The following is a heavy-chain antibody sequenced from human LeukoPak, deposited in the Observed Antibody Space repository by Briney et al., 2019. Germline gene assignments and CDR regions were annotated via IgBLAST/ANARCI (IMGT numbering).Heavy chain of an antibody. D-gene: IGHD2-2*02. CDR3: ARVGYCSSTSCYTGPFDY. Sequence: ASVKVSCKASGYIFTSYGISWVRQAPGQGLEWMGWISAYNGNTNYAQKLQGRVTMTTDTSTSTAYMELRSLRSDDTAVYYCARVGYCSSTSCYTGPFDYWGQGTLVTVSS. J-gene: IGHJ4*02. CDR1: GYIFTSYG. V-gene: IGHV1-18*01. CDR2: ISAYNGNT.